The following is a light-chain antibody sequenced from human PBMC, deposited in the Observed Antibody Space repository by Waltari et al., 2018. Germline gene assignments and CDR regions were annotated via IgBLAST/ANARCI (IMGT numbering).Light chain of an antibody. CDR1: QSINNY. Sequence: DIQMTQSPSYRSASVGATVTITCRASQSINNYLTWYQQKPGKAPILLIYATYTLQSGVPSRFSGSGSGTDFTLTISNLQPEDFATYYCQQSYSLLRLTFGGGTKVDIK. CDR3: QQSYSLLRLT. CDR2: ATY. V-gene: IGKV1-39*01. J-gene: IGKJ4*01.